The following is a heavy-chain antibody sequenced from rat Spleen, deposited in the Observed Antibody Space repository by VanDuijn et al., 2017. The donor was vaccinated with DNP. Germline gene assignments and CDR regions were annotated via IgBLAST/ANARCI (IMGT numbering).Heavy chain of an antibody. CDR2: MQRDGNT. V-gene: IGHV2-27*01. D-gene: IGHD1-12*02. CDR1: GFSLTNYH. Sequence: QVQLKESGPGLVQPSQTLSLTCTVSGFSLTNYHVDWVRQPPGKGLEWMGRMQRDGNTDYNSDLKSRLSISRDTSKSHVFLKMNSVQTEDTAMYFCARSQGYYFDGSYYPFAYWGQGTLVTVSS. CDR3: ARSQGYYFDGSYYPFAY. J-gene: IGHJ3*01.